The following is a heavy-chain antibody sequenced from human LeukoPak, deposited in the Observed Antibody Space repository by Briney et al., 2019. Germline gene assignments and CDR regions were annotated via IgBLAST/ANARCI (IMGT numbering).Heavy chain of an antibody. CDR3: ARYLPYSSSPFDP. V-gene: IGHV3-21*01. CDR2: ISSSSSYI. D-gene: IGHD6-13*01. J-gene: IGHJ5*02. CDR1: GFTFSSYS. Sequence: NTGGSLRLSCAASGFTFSSYSMNWVRQAPGKGLEWVSSISSSSSYIYYADSVKGRFTISRDNAKNSLYLQMNSLRAEDTAVYYCARYLPYSSSPFDPWGQGTLVTVSS.